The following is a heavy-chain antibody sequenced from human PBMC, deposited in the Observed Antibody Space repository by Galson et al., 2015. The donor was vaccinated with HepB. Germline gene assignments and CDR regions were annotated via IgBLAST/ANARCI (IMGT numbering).Heavy chain of an antibody. D-gene: IGHD4-17*01. CDR3: ARTYGDPGYSGVYRQFNY. Sequence: SLRLSCAGSGFTFTNFWMTWVRQAPGKGLEWVANIKQDGSEKTYVGSVKGRFTISRDNAKNSLYLHMNNLRAEDTAKYYCARTYGDPGYSGVYRQFNYWGQGTLVIVSS. CDR2: IKQDGSEK. V-gene: IGHV3-7*03. J-gene: IGHJ4*02. CDR1: GFTFTNFW.